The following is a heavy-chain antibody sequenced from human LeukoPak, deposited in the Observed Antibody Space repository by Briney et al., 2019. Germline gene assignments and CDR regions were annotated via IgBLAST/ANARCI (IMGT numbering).Heavy chain of an antibody. CDR1: GGSISSSSYY. Sequence: SETLSLTCTVSGGSISSSSYYWGWIRQPPGKGLEWIGEINHSGSTNYNPSLKSRVAISVDTSKNQFSLKLSSVTAADTAVHYCARVLIFGVVIIEYYFDYWGQGTLVTVSS. CDR3: ARVLIFGVVIIEYYFDY. D-gene: IGHD3-3*01. CDR2: INHSGST. V-gene: IGHV4-39*07. J-gene: IGHJ4*02.